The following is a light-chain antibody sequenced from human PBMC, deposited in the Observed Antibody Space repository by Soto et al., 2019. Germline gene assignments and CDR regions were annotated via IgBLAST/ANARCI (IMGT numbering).Light chain of an antibody. V-gene: IGKV3-11*01. CDR2: DAS. J-gene: IGKJ5*01. Sequence: DIVLTQSPATLSLSPGFRSTLACRASQIVRSYLAWYQHKPGQAPRFLIYDASNRATDIPARFIGSGSGTDFTLTISSIQPEDFAVYYCQQRSNWITFGQGTRLEIK. CDR3: QQRSNWIT. CDR1: QIVRSY.